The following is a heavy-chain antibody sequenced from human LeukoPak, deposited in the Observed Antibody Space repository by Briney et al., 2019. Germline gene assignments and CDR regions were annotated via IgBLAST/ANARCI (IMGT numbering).Heavy chain of an antibody. J-gene: IGHJ4*02. CDR2: SRGKANSYTT. V-gene: IGHV3-72*01. D-gene: IGHD3-16*01. CDR1: GFTLSDHY. Sequence: GGSLRLSCAASGFTLSDHYMDWVRQAPGKGLEWVGRSRGKANSYTTEYAASVKGRFTVSRDDSKISLYLQMNSLKAEDTAVYYCARIAGGNYYFDYWGQGTLVTVSS. CDR3: ARIAGGNYYFDY.